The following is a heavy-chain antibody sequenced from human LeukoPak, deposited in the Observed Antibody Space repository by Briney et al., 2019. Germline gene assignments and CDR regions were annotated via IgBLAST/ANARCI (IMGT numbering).Heavy chain of an antibody. CDR2: ISGSGGRT. Sequence: PGGSLRLSCAASGFTFSSYGMSWVRQAPGKGLDWVSAISGSGGRTNYADSVAGRFTISRDNSKNTLYLQMSSLRAEDTAVYCCAKSGQSVGYDFWSGKPDYYFDYWGQGTLVSVSS. D-gene: IGHD3-3*01. CDR1: GFTFSSYG. V-gene: IGHV3-23*01. CDR3: AKSGQSVGYDFWSGKPDYYFDY. J-gene: IGHJ4*02.